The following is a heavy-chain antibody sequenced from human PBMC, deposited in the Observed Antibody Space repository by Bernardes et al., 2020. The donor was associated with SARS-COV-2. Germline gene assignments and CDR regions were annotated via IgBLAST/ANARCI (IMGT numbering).Heavy chain of an antibody. CDR2: ISAYNGNT. V-gene: IGHV1-18*01. J-gene: IGHJ4*02. CDR3: ARGWVKRLATRGFDY. D-gene: IGHD6-19*01. CDR1: GYTFTSYG. Sequence: ASVKVSCKASGYTFTSYGISWVRQAPGQGLEWMGWISAYNGNTNYAQKLQGRVTMTTDTSTSTAYMELRSLRSDDTAVYYCARGWVKRLATRGFDYWGQGTLVTVSS.